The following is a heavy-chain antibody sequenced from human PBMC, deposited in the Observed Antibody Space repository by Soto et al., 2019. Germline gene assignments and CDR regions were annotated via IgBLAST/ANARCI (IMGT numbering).Heavy chain of an antibody. V-gene: IGHV3-33*01. CDR3: ARDRTEVVTEMDV. J-gene: IGHJ6*02. D-gene: IGHD2-21*02. CDR1: GFTFSSYG. CDR2: IWYDGSNK. Sequence: GGSLRLSCAASGFTFSSYGMHWVRQAPGKGLEWVAVIWYDGSNKYYADSVKGRFTISRDNSKNTLYLQMNSLRAEDTAVYYCARDRTEVVTEMDVWGQGTTVTVSS.